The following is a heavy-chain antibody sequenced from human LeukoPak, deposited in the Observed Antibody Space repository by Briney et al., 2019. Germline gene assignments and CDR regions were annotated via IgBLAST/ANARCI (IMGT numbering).Heavy chain of an antibody. V-gene: IGHV4-39*07. CDR3: ARDRLQLQS. CDR2: IYYSGST. J-gene: IGHJ5*02. CDR1: GGSISSGSYY. D-gene: IGHD5-24*01. Sequence: SQTLSLTCTVSGGSISSGSYYWSWIRQPAGKGLEWIGSIYYSGSTYYNPSLKSRVTISVDTSKNQFSLKLSSVTAADTAVYYCARDRLQLQSWGQGTLVTVSS.